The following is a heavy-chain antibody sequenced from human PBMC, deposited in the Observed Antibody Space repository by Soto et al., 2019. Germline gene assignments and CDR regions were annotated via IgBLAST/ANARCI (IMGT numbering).Heavy chain of an antibody. J-gene: IGHJ4*02. CDR1: GFIVSSYY. Sequence: VQLVESGGGLVQPGGSLRLSCAASGFIVSSYYMSWVRQAPGKGLEWVSVISSGGKIYYVDTVKGRFTSSRDNSKNTLYLQVSGLRVEVPGVYYCAASTEKGYWGQGTLVTVPS. CDR3: AASTEKGY. V-gene: IGHV3-66*01. CDR2: ISSGGKI. D-gene: IGHD2-2*01.